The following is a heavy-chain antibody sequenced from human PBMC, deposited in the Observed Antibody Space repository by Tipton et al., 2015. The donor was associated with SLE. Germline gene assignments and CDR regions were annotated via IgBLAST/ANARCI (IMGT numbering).Heavy chain of an antibody. Sequence: SLRLSCAASGFTVSSNYMSWVRQAPGKGLEWVSVIYSGGSTYYADSVKGRFTISRDNSKNTLYLQMNSLRAEDTAVYYCARSYSSSWRHWYFDLWGRGTLVTVSS. V-gene: IGHV3-66*02. CDR2: IYSGGST. D-gene: IGHD6-13*01. CDR3: ARSYSSSWRHWYFDL. CDR1: GFTVSSNY. J-gene: IGHJ2*01.